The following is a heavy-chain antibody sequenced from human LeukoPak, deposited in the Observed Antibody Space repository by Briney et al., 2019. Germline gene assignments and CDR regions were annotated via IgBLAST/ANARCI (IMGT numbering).Heavy chain of an antibody. V-gene: IGHV3-30*04. Sequence: PGGSLRLSCAASGFTFSTYAMAWVRQAPGKGLEWVAVISYDGSNKYYADSVKGRFTISRDNSKNTLYLQMNSLRAEDTAVYYCARVFRLGSIVATIAPLRYWGQGTLVTVSS. CDR1: GFTFSTYA. CDR2: ISYDGSNK. CDR3: ARVFRLGSIVATIAPLRY. D-gene: IGHD5-12*01. J-gene: IGHJ4*02.